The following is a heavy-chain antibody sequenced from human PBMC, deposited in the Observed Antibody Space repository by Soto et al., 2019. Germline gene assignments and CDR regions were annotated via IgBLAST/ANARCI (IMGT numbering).Heavy chain of an antibody. CDR3: VRDLSYDSSG. CDR2: ISSSSSSI. CDR1: GFMFSSYS. V-gene: IGHV3-21*01. Sequence: EVQLVESGGGLVKPGGSLRLSCAASGFMFSSYSMNWVRQAPGKGLERVSFISSSSSSIKYADSVKGRFTISRDNAKNSLYLQMNSLRAEDTAVYYCVRDLSYDSSGWGQGTLVTVSS. D-gene: IGHD3-22*01. J-gene: IGHJ4*02.